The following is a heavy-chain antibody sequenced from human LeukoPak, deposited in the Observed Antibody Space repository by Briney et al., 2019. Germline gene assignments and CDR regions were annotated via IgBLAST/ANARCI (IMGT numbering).Heavy chain of an antibody. CDR2: IYYSGST. CDR3: ARVRPFGELGY. V-gene: IGHV4-61*01. D-gene: IGHD3-10*01. J-gene: IGHJ4*02. CDR1: GGSVSSGSYY. Sequence: PSETLSLTCTVSGGSVSSGSYYWSWIRQPPGKGLGWIGYIYYSGSTNYNPSLKSRVTISVDTSKNQFSLKLNSVTAADTAVYYCARVRPFGELGYWGQGTLVTVSS.